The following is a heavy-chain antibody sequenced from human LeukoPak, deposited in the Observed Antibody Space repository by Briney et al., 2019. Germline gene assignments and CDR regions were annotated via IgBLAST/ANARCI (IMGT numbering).Heavy chain of an antibody. CDR2: ISHGGIT. D-gene: IGHD3-22*01. J-gene: IGHJ4*02. CDR3: GIFMDVVPGTMS. Sequence: SETLSLTCGVYAGSLTNYFCHWIRQAPGKGLEWVGEISHGGITKHNPSLKSRVTMLQDTSKRQFSLKMNSMTAADTGVYYCGIFMDVVPGTMSWGLGTLVTVSS. CDR1: AGSLTNYF. V-gene: IGHV4-34*01.